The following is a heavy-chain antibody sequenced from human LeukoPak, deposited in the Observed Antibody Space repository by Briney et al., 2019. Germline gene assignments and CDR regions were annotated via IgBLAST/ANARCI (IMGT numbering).Heavy chain of an antibody. V-gene: IGHV4-39*01. Sequence: SETLSLTCTVSGGTISSSSYYWGWIRQPPGKGLEWIGSIYYSGSTYYNPSLKSRVTISVDTSKNQFSLKLSSVTAADTAVYYCARVSSGWYLIDYWGQGTLVTVSS. CDR2: IYYSGST. J-gene: IGHJ4*02. D-gene: IGHD6-19*01. CDR1: GGTISSSSYY. CDR3: ARVSSGWYLIDY.